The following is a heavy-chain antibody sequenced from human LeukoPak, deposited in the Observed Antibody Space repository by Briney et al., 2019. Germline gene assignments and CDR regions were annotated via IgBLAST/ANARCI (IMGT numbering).Heavy chain of an antibody. CDR1: GYTLTELS. CDR3: ARLGRSYAFDI. Sequence: ASVKVSCKVSGYTLTELSMHWVRQAPGKGLEWMGGFDPEDGETIYAQKFQGRVTMTRDTSTSTVYMELSSLRSEDTAVYYCARLGRSYAFDIWGQGTMVTVSS. J-gene: IGHJ3*02. CDR2: FDPEDGET. D-gene: IGHD4-17*01. V-gene: IGHV1-24*01.